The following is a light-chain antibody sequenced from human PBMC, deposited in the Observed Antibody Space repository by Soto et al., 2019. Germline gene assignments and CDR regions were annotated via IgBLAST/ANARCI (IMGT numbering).Light chain of an antibody. V-gene: IGKV1-8*01. CDR2: AAS. Sequence: AIRMTQSPSSFSASLGDRVTITCRASQGISNYLAWYQQKPGQAPNLLIYAASTLQSGVPSRFSGSGSGVDVALTISCLQPGDFSTYYWQQYHTLPPTLGQGTKVQIK. J-gene: IGKJ1*01. CDR1: QGISNY. CDR3: QQYHTLPPT.